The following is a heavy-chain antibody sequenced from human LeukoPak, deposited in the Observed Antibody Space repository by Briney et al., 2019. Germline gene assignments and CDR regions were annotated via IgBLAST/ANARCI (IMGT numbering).Heavy chain of an antibody. CDR3: ARDIRDSSSWYGYFDY. V-gene: IGHV4-4*07. Sequence: PSETLSLTCTVSGGSISSHYWSWIRQPAGKGLEWIGRVYTSGSTNYNPSLRSRVTMSLDPSRNQFSLRLSSVTAADTAVYYCARDIRDSSSWYGYFDYWGQGTLVTVSS. CDR1: GGSISSHY. D-gene: IGHD6-13*01. J-gene: IGHJ4*02. CDR2: VYTSGST.